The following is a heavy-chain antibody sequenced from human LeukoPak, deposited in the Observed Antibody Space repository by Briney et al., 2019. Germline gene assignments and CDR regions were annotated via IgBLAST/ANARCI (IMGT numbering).Heavy chain of an antibody. CDR2: IIPIFGTA. CDR1: GGTFSSYA. Sequence: SVKVSCKASGGTFSSYAISWVRQAPEQGLEWMGGIIPIFGTANYARKFQGRVTITADKSTSTAYMELSSLRSEDTAVYYCAGLRYSSSNWFDPWGQGTLVTVSS. J-gene: IGHJ5*02. CDR3: AGLRYSSSNWFDP. D-gene: IGHD6-6*01. V-gene: IGHV1-69*06.